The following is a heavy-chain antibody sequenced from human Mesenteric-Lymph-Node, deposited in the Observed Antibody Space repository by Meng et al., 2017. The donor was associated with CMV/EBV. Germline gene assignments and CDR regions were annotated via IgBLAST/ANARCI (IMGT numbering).Heavy chain of an antibody. D-gene: IGHD2/OR15-2a*01. CDR1: GVSVTSGAYH. J-gene: IGHJ4*02. CDR2: IYGTGIT. Sequence: QVGLVEPGPGVVKPAETLSLTCIVSGVSVTSGAYHWRWIRQSPGKGLEWIGYIYGTGITIYNPSLKSRVTILLETSKNQFSLKLNSVTTADTAVYYCAKSRSSTPGIVDDWGQGTLVTVSS. V-gene: IGHV4-61*08. CDR3: AKSRSSTPGIVDD.